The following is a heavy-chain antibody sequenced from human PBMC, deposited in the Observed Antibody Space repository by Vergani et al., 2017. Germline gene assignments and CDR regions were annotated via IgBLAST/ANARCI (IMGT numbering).Heavy chain of an antibody. CDR2: ISGSGGST. CDR3: ARDLQLLRYFDWSPYGMDV. J-gene: IGHJ6*02. Sequence: EVQLLESGGGLVQPGGSLRLSCAASGFTFSSYAMSWVRQAPGKGLEWVSAISGSGGSTYYADSVKGRFTISRDNSKNTLYLQMNSLRAEDTAVYYCARDLQLLRYFDWSPYGMDVWGQGTTVTVSS. D-gene: IGHD3-9*01. CDR1: GFTFSSYA. V-gene: IGHV3-23*01.